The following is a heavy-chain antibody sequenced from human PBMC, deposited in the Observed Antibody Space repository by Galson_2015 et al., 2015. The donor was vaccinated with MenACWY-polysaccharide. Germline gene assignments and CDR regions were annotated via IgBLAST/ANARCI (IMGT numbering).Heavy chain of an antibody. J-gene: IGHJ4*02. Sequence: SLRLACAASGFTFNDFWLSWVRQAPGKGLEWVANINQYGSEKYYVDSVKGRFTISRDNAKNSLYLQMNSLRAEDTAVYYCARDGGRTIGTTQRVYGGQGTLVTVSS. CDR2: INQYGSEK. D-gene: IGHD1-1*01. CDR1: GFTFNDFW. V-gene: IGHV3-7*01. CDR3: ARDGGRTIGTTQRVY.